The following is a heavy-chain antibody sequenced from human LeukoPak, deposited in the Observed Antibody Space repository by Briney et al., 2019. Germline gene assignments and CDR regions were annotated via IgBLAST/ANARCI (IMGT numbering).Heavy chain of an antibody. V-gene: IGHV1-2*02. CDR1: GYTFTGYY. Sequence: ASVRVSCKASGYTFTGYYMHWVRQAPGQGLEWMGWINPNSGGTNYAQKFQGRVTMTRDTSISTAYMELSRLRSDDTAVYYCARAPRRGQSDFWSGYWFDPWGQGTLVTVSS. J-gene: IGHJ5*02. CDR2: INPNSGGT. CDR3: ARAPRRGQSDFWSGYWFDP. D-gene: IGHD3-3*01.